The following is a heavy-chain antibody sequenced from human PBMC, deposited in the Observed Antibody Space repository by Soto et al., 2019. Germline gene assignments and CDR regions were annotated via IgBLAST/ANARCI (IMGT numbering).Heavy chain of an antibody. D-gene: IGHD3-10*01. CDR1: GYTFTSYG. Sequence: ASVKVSCKASGYTFTSYGMHWVRQAPGQRLEWMGWINAGNGNTKYSQKFQGRVTITRDTSASTAYMELSSLRSEDTAVYYCARGLGGARTYFDYWGQGTLVTVSA. CDR2: INAGNGNT. V-gene: IGHV1-3*01. CDR3: ARGLGGARTYFDY. J-gene: IGHJ4*02.